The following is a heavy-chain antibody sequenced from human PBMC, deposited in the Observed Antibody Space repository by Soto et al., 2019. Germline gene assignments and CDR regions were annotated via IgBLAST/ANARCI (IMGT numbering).Heavy chain of an antibody. J-gene: IGHJ6*02. V-gene: IGHV3-33*01. CDR2: IWYDGSNK. Sequence: QVQLVESGGGVVQPGRSLRLSCAASGFTFSSYGMHWVRQAPGKGLEWVAVIWYDGSNKYYADSVKGRFTISRDNSKNTLYLQMNSLRAEGTAVYYCARDFDYYGSGSYYKKYGMDVWGQGTTVTVSS. CDR3: ARDFDYYGSGSYYKKYGMDV. CDR1: GFTFSSYG. D-gene: IGHD3-10*01.